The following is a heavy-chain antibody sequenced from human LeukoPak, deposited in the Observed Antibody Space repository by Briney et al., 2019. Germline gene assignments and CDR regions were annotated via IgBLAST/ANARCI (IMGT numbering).Heavy chain of an antibody. CDR3: ARHPYNGNFKGYFDY. CDR1: GGSISSSSYY. CDR2: IYYSETT. Sequence: PSETLSLTCTVSGGSISSSSYYWGWIRQPPGNGLEWIGSIYYSETTYYNPSLKSRVTISVDTSKTQFSLKLSSVTAADTAVYYCARHPYNGNFKGYFDYWGQGTLVTVSS. V-gene: IGHV4-39*01. D-gene: IGHD1-7*01. J-gene: IGHJ4*02.